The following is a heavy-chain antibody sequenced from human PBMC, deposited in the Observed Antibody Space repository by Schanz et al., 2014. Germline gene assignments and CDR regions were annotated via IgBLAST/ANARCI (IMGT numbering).Heavy chain of an antibody. CDR1: GFSFSSYA. CDR3: AKGRFGELSAFDI. J-gene: IGHJ3*02. V-gene: IGHV3-23*01. D-gene: IGHD3-10*01. CDR2: ISGSGAST. Sequence: DVHLLESGGGLVQPGGSLRLSCATSGFSFSSYAINWVRQAPGKGLEWVSGISGSGASTYYADSVKDRFTISRDNSKNTLYLQMNSLRAEDTAVYYCAKGRFGELSAFDIWGQGTMVTVSS.